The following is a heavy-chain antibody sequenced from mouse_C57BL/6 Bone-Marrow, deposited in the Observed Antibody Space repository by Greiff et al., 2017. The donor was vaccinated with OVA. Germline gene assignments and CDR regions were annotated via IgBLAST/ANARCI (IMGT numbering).Heavy chain of an antibody. CDR3: ARPHDGYLYYFDY. Sequence: EVKLVESGGGLVKPGGSLKLSCAASGFTFSDYGMHWVRQAPEKGLEWVAYISSGSSTIYYADTVKGRFTISRDNAKNTLFLQMTRLRSEDTAMDYCARPHDGYLYYFDYWGQGTTRTVSS. CDR1: GFTFSDYG. J-gene: IGHJ2*01. CDR2: ISSGSSTI. V-gene: IGHV5-17*01. D-gene: IGHD2-3*01.